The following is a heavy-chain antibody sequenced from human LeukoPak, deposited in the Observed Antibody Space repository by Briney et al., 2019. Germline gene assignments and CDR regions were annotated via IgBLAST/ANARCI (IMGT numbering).Heavy chain of an antibody. CDR1: GYTFSSYA. Sequence: ASVKVSCKASGYTFSSYAITWVRQAPGQGLEWMGWISAYNGNTNYAQKLQGRVTMTTDTSTSAAYMELRSLRSDDTAVYYCARAIAAAALGAFDIWGQGTMVTVSS. CDR2: ISAYNGNT. CDR3: ARAIAAAALGAFDI. J-gene: IGHJ3*02. V-gene: IGHV1-18*01. D-gene: IGHD6-13*01.